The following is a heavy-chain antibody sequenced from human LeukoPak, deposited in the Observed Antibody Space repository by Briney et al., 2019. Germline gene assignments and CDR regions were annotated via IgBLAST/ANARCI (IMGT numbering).Heavy chain of an antibody. D-gene: IGHD3-3*01. CDR1: GGSISSYY. V-gene: IGHV4-59*01. CDR2: IYYSGST. Sequence: PSETLSLTCTVSGGSISSYYLSWIRQPPGKGLEWIGYIYYSGSTNYNPSLKSRVTISVDTSKNQFSLKLSSVTAADTAEYYCAGRSGGEDYWGQGTLVTVSS. J-gene: IGHJ4*02. CDR3: AGRSGGEDY.